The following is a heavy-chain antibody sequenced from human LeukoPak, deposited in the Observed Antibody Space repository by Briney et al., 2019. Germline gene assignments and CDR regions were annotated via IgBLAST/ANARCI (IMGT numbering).Heavy chain of an antibody. V-gene: IGHV3-74*01. D-gene: IGHD3-3*01. Sequence: GGSLRLSCAASGFTFSSYWMHWVRQAPGKGLVWVSRINSDGSSTSYADSVKGRFTISRDNAKNTLYLQMNSLRAEDTAVYYCARVRVITIFGVVIMDYYGMDVWGQGTTVTVSS. J-gene: IGHJ6*02. CDR1: GFTFSSYW. CDR2: INSDGSST. CDR3: ARVRVITIFGVVIMDYYGMDV.